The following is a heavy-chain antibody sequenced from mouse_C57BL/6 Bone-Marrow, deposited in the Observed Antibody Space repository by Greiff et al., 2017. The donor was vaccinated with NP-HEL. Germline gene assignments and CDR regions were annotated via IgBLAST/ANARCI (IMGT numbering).Heavy chain of an antibody. CDR1: GFTFSDYS. J-gene: IGHJ3*01. D-gene: IGHD3-2*02. CDR3: ARLRRSGYVPFAY. CDR2: INNGSGCT. Sequence: VQVVQSGAGLARPGASLKLSCTASGFTFSDYSMHWVRQSPGQGLEWIGYINNGSGCTKYKQNLKDKVTFAADKSNSTAYMQMSSLTSEDTAIYYCARLRRSGYVPFAYWGQGTLVTVSA. V-gene: IGHV1-4*01.